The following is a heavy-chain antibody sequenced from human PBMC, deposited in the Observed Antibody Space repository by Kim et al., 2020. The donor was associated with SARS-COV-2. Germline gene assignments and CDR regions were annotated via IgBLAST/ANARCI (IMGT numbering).Heavy chain of an antibody. CDR1: GGSISSSSYY. CDR3: AGDSLRSSGSYGWRYYYYGMDV. D-gene: IGHD3-10*01. Sequence: SETLSLTCTVSGGSISSSSYYWGWIRQPPGKGLEWIGSIYYSGSTYYNPSLKSRVTISVDTSKNQFSLKLSSVTAADTAVYCCAGDSLRSSGSYGWRYYYYGMDVWGQGTTVTVSS. V-gene: IGHV4-39*07. J-gene: IGHJ6*02. CDR2: IYYSGST.